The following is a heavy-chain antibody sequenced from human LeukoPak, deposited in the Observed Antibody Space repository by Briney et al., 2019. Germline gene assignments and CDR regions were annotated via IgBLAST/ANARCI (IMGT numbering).Heavy chain of an antibody. CDR2: IIPIFGTA. CDR1: GGTFISYA. J-gene: IGHJ6*03. CDR3: ARNCRIYYYYYMDV. D-gene: IGHD1-1*01. V-gene: IGHV1-69*13. Sequence: ASVKVSCKASGGTFISYAISWVRQAPGQGLEWMGGIIPIFGTANYAQKFQGRVTITSDESTSTAYMELSRLRSEDTAVYYCARNCRIYYYYYMDVWGKGTTVTVSS.